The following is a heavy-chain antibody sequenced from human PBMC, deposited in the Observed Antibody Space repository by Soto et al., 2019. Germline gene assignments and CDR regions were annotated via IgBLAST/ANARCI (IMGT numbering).Heavy chain of an antibody. D-gene: IGHD6-19*01. V-gene: IGHV3-23*01. CDR1: GFSFSNYA. Sequence: GGSLRLSCAASGFSFSNYAMNWVRQAPGEGLEWVSVISASGGSTNYADSVRGRFTISRDNTKNTLHLQMNSLRGEDTAVYYCAKYYSSGSYSYMDVWGKGTTVTVSS. CDR3: AKYYSSGSYSYMDV. J-gene: IGHJ6*03. CDR2: ISASGGST.